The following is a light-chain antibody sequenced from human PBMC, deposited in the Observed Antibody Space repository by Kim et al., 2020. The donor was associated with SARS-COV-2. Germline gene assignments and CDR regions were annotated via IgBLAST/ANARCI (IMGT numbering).Light chain of an antibody. CDR1: QNISRY. CDR3: QRSYSTPRT. V-gene: IGKV1-39*01. J-gene: IGKJ4*01. CDR2: AAS. Sequence: AYVGDRVTMTCRASQNISRYLNWYQQKPGQAPKLLIYAASSLKSGVPSRFSGSGSGTDFTLTMSSLQPEDFATHYCQRSYSTPRTFGGGTKVDIK.